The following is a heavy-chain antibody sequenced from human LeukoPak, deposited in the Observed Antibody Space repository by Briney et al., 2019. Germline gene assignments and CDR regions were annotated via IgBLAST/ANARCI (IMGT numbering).Heavy chain of an antibody. CDR1: GGSISSYY. CDR3: ARGSGYSPNYYYYYMDV. J-gene: IGHJ6*03. CDR2: IYYSGST. Sequence: SETLSLTCTVSGGSISSYYWSWIRQPPGKGLEWIGYIYYSGSTNYNPSLKSRVTISVDTSKNQFSLKLSSVTAADTAVYYCARGSGYSPNYYYYYMDVWGKGTTVTVSS. V-gene: IGHV4-59*01. D-gene: IGHD5-18*01.